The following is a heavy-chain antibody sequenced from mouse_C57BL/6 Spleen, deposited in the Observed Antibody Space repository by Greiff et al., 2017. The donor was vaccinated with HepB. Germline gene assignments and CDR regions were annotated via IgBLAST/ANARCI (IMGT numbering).Heavy chain of an antibody. D-gene: IGHD1-1*01. CDR1: GYSITSDY. V-gene: IGHV3-8*01. CDR2: ISYSGST. CDR3: ARYSYDYGRPHWYFDV. Sequence: VQLQQSGPGLAKPSQTLSLTCSVTGYSITSDYWNWIRKFPGNKLEYMGYISYSGSTYYNPSLKSRISITRDTSKNQYYLQLNSVTTEDTATYYCARYSYDYGRPHWYFDVWGTGTTVTVSS. J-gene: IGHJ1*03.